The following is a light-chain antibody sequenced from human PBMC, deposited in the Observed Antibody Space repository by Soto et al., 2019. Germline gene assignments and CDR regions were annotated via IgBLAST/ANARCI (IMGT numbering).Light chain of an antibody. CDR1: QRVSSY. CDR3: QQRSNWSVT. V-gene: IGKV3-11*01. CDR2: DAS. J-gene: IGKJ1*01. Sequence: EIVLTQSPATLSLSPGERATLSCRASQRVSSYLAWYQQKPGQAPRLLIYDASNRATGIPARFSGSGSGTDFTLTISSLEPEDFAVYYCQQRSNWSVTFGQGTKVEIK.